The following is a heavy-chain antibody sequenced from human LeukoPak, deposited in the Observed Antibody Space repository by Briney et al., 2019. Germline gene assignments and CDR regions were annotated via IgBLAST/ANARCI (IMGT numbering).Heavy chain of an antibody. CDR2: IWSDGTNQ. V-gene: IGHV3-33*06. CDR1: QFRFPFSHYG. Sequence: PGKSLTLSCVASQFRFPFSHYGMHWVRQAPGRGLEWVAVIWSDGTNQYYADSVRGRFTISRDNSQNTVYLQMNSLRVEDTAVYFCAKDAQRGFDYSNSLEYWGQGTLVTVS. CDR3: AKDAQRGFDYSNSLEY. D-gene: IGHD4-11*01. J-gene: IGHJ4*02.